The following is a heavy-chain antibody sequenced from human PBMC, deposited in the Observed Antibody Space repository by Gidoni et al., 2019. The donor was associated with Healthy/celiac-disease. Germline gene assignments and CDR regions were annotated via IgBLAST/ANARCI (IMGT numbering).Heavy chain of an antibody. J-gene: IGHJ4*02. CDR2: ISWNSGSI. CDR3: AKDMGSGWYYFDY. D-gene: IGHD6-19*01. Sequence: EVQLVESGGGLVQPGRSLRLSCAASGFTFDDYAMHWVRQAPGKGLEWVSGISWNSGSIGDADSVKGRFTISRDNAKNSLYLQMNSLRAEDTALYYCAKDMGSGWYYFDYWGQGTLVTVSS. V-gene: IGHV3-9*01. CDR1: GFTFDDYA.